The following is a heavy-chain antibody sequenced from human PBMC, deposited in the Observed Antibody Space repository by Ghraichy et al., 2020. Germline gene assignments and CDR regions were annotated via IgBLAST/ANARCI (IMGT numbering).Heavy chain of an antibody. V-gene: IGHV3-30-3*01. J-gene: IGHJ6*03. CDR1: GFTFSSYA. CDR3: ARDGHNYYYYMDV. CDR2: ISYDGSNK. Sequence: GGSLRLSCAASGFTFSSYAMHWVRQAPGKGLEWVAVISYDGSNKYYADSVKGRFTISRDNSKNTLYLQMNSLRAEDTAVYYCARDGHNYYYYMDVWGKGTTVTVSS.